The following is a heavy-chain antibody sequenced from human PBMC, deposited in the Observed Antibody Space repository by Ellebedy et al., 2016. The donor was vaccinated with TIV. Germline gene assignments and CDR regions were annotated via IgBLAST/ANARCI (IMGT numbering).Heavy chain of an antibody. CDR2: VGGAGNRA. J-gene: IGHJ4*02. V-gene: IGHV3-21*01. D-gene: IGHD2-2*02. Sequence: PGGSLRLSCTASEFNLMNYAMSWVRQAPGKGLEWVSTVGGAGNRAYYVDSVKGRFTISRDNAKNSLYLQMNSLRADDTAVYYCARSPYTGYSDLGFDYWGQGSLVTVSS. CDR3: ARSPYTGYSDLGFDY. CDR1: EFNLMNYA.